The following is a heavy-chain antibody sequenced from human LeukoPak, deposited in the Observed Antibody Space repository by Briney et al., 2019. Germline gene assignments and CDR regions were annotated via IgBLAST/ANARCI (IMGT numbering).Heavy chain of an antibody. CDR2: IRFDESNK. V-gene: IGHV3-30*02. CDR3: AKDSAWYYDSSGLIEGDPFDN. CDR1: GFTFSAYD. D-gene: IGHD3-22*01. Sequence: GGSLRLSCAGSGFTFSAYDMHWVRQAPGKGLEWVAFIRFDESNKYYADSVKGRFTISRDNPKNTLYLQMNSLRAEDTAVYYCAKDSAWYYDSSGLIEGDPFDNWGQGTLVTVSS. J-gene: IGHJ4*02.